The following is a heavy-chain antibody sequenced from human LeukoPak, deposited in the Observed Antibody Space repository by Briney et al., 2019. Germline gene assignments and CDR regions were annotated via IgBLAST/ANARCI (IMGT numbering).Heavy chain of an antibody. CDR2: ISAHDGTR. V-gene: IGHV1-18*01. CDR3: ARRSTLYSRGRFYFAY. J-gene: IGHJ4*02. Sequence: ASVKVSCKASGYTFTNYGITWVRQAPGQGLEWMGWISAHDGTRNYALKHEDRVTMTTDTSTSTAYMELRGLRTDETAVYYCARRSTLYSRGRFYFAYWGQGTLVTVSS. CDR1: GYTFTNYG. D-gene: IGHD2/OR15-2a*01.